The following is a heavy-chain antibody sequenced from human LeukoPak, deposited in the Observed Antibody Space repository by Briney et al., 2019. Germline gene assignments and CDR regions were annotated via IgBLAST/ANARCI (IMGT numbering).Heavy chain of an antibody. J-gene: IGHJ4*02. CDR1: GFTFSDYN. CDR3: AKPHFDY. V-gene: IGHV3-11*04. Sequence: GGSLRLSCAASGFTFSDYNMRWIRQAPGKGLEWVSSISRSGSTKYYADSVKGRFTISRDNAKNSLFLQMNSLRAEDTALYYCAKPHFDYWGQGTLVTVSS. CDR2: ISRSGSTK.